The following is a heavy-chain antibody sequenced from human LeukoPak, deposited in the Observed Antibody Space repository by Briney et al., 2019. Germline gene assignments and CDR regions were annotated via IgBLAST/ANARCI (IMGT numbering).Heavy chain of an antibody. Sequence: GGSLRLSCAASGFTFSNYEMNWVRQAPGKGLEWVSYISSSGSTIYYAGSVKGRFTISRDNAKKSLYLQMNSLRAEDTAFYYCARLYSSSPDYWGQGTLVTVSS. CDR3: ARLYSSSPDY. CDR1: GFTFSNYE. D-gene: IGHD6-6*01. J-gene: IGHJ4*02. CDR2: ISSSGSTI. V-gene: IGHV3-48*03.